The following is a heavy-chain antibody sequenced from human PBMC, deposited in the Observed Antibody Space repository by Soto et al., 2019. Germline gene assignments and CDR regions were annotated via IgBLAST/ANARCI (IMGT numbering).Heavy chain of an antibody. CDR3: VRDPSSGYRSFDY. D-gene: IGHD3-22*01. CDR2: INLSADRA. V-gene: IGHV1-46*03. J-gene: IGHJ4*02. CDR1: GYIFTNYY. Sequence: ASVKVSCKASGYIFTNYYIHWVRQAPGQGLEWMGIINLSADRASYAQKFQGRFTVTMDTSTSTVYMELGSLRSEDTAVYYCVRDPSSGYRSFDYWGQGTLVTVSS.